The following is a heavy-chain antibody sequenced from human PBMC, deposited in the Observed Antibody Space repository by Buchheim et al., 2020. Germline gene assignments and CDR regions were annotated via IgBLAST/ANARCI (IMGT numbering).Heavy chain of an antibody. Sequence: EVQLVQSGAEVKQPGESLKISCKGSGYSFSNYWIAWVRQMPGKGLEWMGIIYPGDSDTRYSPSFQGQVTISVDKSFSTAYPQWSSLKASDTAMYYCARSQSTGWDKYHFDYWGQGTL. V-gene: IGHV5-51*03. CDR2: IYPGDSDT. D-gene: IGHD2-8*02. CDR1: GYSFSNYW. J-gene: IGHJ4*02. CDR3: ARSQSTGWDKYHFDY.